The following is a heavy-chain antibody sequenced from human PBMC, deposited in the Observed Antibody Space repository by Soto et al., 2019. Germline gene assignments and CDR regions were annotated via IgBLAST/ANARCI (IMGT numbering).Heavy chain of an antibody. V-gene: IGHV1-18*04. CDR3: ATERVSFKGGGGVFDY. CDR2: ISAASGDT. CDR1: GFTFTNYG. Sequence: GASVKVSCKASGFTFTNYGFSWLRQAPGQGLEWLGWISAASGDTDYAQKVRGRVTMNRDSSTNTVFMELRSLTSDDSALYYCATERVSFKGGGGVFDYSCQGTLVTVSP. J-gene: IGHJ4*02. D-gene: IGHD2-8*02.